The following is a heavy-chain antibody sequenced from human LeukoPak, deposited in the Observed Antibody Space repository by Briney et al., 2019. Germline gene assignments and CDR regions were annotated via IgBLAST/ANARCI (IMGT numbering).Heavy chain of an antibody. Sequence: ASVKVSCKASGYTFTSYGISWVRQAPGQGLEWMGWISAYNGNTNYAQKLQGRVTMTTDTSTSTAYMELWSLRSDDTAVYYCARAVEPVSLGYCSGGSCYYPYYFDYWGQGTLVTVSS. J-gene: IGHJ4*02. CDR1: GYTFTSYG. CDR2: ISAYNGNT. CDR3: ARAVEPVSLGYCSGGSCYYPYYFDY. D-gene: IGHD2-15*01. V-gene: IGHV1-18*01.